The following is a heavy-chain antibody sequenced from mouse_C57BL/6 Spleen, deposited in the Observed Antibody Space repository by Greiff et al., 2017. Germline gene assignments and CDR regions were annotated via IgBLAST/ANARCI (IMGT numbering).Heavy chain of an antibody. Sequence: VKLQQSGAELVKPGASVKLSCKASGYTFTEYTLHWVKQRPGQGLEWIGWFNPGSGSIKYNQKFKDKATLTADKSSSTGYMELSRLTYEDSAVYYCARHEEGLGGAFDYWGQGTSVTVSS. CDR3: ARHEEGLGGAFDY. CDR1: GYTFTEYT. CDR2: FNPGSGSI. D-gene: IGHD4-1*01. J-gene: IGHJ4*01. V-gene: IGHV1-62-2*01.